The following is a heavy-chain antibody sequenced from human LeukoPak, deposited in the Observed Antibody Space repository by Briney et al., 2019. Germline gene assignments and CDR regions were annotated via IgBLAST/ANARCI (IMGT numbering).Heavy chain of an antibody. J-gene: IGHJ4*02. CDR1: GFTFSSYG. CDR3: AKDAPVNIVVVPAANS. CDR2: IRYDGGNK. V-gene: IGHV3-30*02. Sequence: PGGSLRLSCAAPGFTFSSYGMHWVRQAPGKGLDWVAFIRYDGGNKYYADSVKGRFTISRDNSKNTLYLQMNSLRAEDTAVYYCAKDAPVNIVVVPAANSWGQGTLVTVSS. D-gene: IGHD2-2*01.